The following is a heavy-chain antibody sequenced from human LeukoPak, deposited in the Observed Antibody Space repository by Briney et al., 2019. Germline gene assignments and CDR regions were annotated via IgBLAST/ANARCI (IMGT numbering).Heavy chain of an antibody. Sequence: GGSLRLSCAASGFTFSSYAMHWVRQAPGKGLEWVAVISYDGSNKYYADSVKGRFTISRDNSKNTLYLQMNSLRAEDTAVYYCARGLDYYDSSGYPPPDYWGQGTLVTVSS. CDR2: ISYDGSNK. J-gene: IGHJ4*02. CDR3: ARGLDYYDSSGYPPPDY. V-gene: IGHV3-30-3*01. CDR1: GFTFSSYA. D-gene: IGHD3-22*01.